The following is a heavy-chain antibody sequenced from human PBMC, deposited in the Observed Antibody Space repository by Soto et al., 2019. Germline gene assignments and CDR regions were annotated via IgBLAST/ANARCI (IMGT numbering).Heavy chain of an antibody. Sequence: HPGGSLRLSCAASGFTFSSYAMSWVRQAPGKGLEWVSAISGSGGSTYYADSVKGRFTISRDNSKNTLYLQMNSLRAEDTAVYYCAKDLDIVVVPASPPYIDYWGQGTLVTVSS. CDR1: GFTFSSYA. CDR3: AKDLDIVVVPASPPYIDY. J-gene: IGHJ4*02. CDR2: ISGSGGST. D-gene: IGHD2-2*03. V-gene: IGHV3-23*01.